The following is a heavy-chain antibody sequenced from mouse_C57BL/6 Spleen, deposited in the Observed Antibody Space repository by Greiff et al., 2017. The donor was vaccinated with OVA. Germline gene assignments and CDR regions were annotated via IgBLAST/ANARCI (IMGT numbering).Heavy chain of an antibody. CDR3: ARDTGATVVARGAMDY. CDR2: INYDGSST. V-gene: IGHV5-16*01. CDR1: GFTFSDYY. Sequence: EVHLVESEGGLVQPGSSMKLSCTASGFTFSDYYMAWVRQVPEKGLEWVANINYDGSSTYYLDSLKSRFIISRDNAKNILYLQMSSLKSEDTATYYCARDTGATVVARGAMDYWGQGTSVTVSS. D-gene: IGHD1-1*01. J-gene: IGHJ4*01.